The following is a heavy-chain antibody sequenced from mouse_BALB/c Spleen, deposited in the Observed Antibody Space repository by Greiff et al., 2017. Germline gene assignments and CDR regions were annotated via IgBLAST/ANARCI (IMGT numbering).Heavy chain of an antibody. CDR2: IDPANGNT. CDR1: GFNIKDTY. Sequence: LQQSGAELVKPGASVKLSCTASGFNIKDTYMHWVKQRPEQGLEWIGRIDPANGNTKYDPKFQGKATITADTSSNTAYLQLSSLTSEDTAVYYCASYYGSSFYAMDYWGQGTSVTVSS. V-gene: IGHV14-3*02. CDR3: ASYYGSSFYAMDY. J-gene: IGHJ4*01. D-gene: IGHD1-1*01.